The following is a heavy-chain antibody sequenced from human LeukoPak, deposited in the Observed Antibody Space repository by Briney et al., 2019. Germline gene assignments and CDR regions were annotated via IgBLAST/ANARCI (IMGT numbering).Heavy chain of an antibody. CDR1: GGTFSSYA. CDR2: IIPIFGTA. Sequence: ASVKVSCKASGGTFSSYAISWVRQAPGQGLEWMGGIIPIFGTANYAQKFQGRVTITTDESTSTAYMELSSLRSEDTAVYYCASKGRAAAFDYWGQGTLVTVSS. J-gene: IGHJ4*02. V-gene: IGHV1-69*05. CDR3: ASKGRAAAFDY. D-gene: IGHD6-13*01.